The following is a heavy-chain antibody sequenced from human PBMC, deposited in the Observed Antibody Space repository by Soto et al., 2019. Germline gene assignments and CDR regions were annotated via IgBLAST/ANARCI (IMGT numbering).Heavy chain of an antibody. CDR1: GGSISSGGYY. CDR2: IYYSGST. Sequence: PSETLSLTCAVSGGSISSGGYYWSWIRQHPGKGLEWIGYIYYSGSTYYNPSLKSRVTISVDTSKNQFSLKLSSVTAADTAVYYCAREERSDSSGYLFDYWGQGTLVTVSS. CDR3: AREERSDSSGYLFDY. D-gene: IGHD3-22*01. J-gene: IGHJ4*02. V-gene: IGHV4-31*11.